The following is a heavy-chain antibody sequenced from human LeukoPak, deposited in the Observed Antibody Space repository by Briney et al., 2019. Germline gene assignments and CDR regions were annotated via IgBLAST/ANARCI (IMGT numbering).Heavy chain of an antibody. V-gene: IGHV4-38-2*02. CDR3: GRVDYILDY. CDR1: RYAISSGYH. D-gene: IGHD4-11*01. Sequence: PSETLSLTCTVSRYAISSGYHWAWIRQPPGKGLEWIGSIYRSGSAYYNPSLKSRVTISVDTTKNQFSLRVTSVTAADTAVYYCGRVDYILDYWRQGTLVTVSS. J-gene: IGHJ4*02. CDR2: IYRSGSA.